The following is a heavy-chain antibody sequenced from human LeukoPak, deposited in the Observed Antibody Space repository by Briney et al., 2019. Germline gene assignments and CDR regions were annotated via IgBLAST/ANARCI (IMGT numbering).Heavy chain of an antibody. CDR2: IYYSGST. V-gene: IGHV4-39*01. J-gene: IGHJ4*02. D-gene: IGHD6-19*01. CDR1: GGSLSSSSYY. CDR3: ARGNSGWYVSPHYFDY. Sequence: SETLSLTCTVSGGSLSSSSYYWGWVRQPPGRGLEWIGSIYYSGSTYYNPSLKSRVTISVDTSKNQFSLKLSSVTAADTAVYYCARGNSGWYVSPHYFDYWGQGTLVTVSS.